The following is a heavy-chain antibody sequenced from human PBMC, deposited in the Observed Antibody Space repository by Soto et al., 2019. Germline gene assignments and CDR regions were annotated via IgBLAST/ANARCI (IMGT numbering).Heavy chain of an antibody. CDR2: IYPGDLDT. CDR3: VRDALRGGSYNYGRDG. D-gene: IGHD6-25*01. CDR1: GYRFTRHW. V-gene: IGHV5-51*01. J-gene: IGHJ6*04. Sequence: PGEALKISWNGSGYRFTRHWICWVRKVPWKGLEWVGIIYPGDLDTRYSPSFRGQATISAARSTSTAYLQWNSLKASDTPISYWVRDALRGGSYNYGRDGWGKGPTGAV.